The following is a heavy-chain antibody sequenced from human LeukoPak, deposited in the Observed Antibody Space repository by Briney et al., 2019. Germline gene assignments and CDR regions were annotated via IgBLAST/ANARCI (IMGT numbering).Heavy chain of an antibody. Sequence: SETLSLTCTVSGGSISSSSYYWGWIRQPPGKGLAWVGSVSYNGITYYNPSLRSRVTRSVDTSKNQFSLKLSSVTAADTAVYYCARDTGIAAAGPSSNWGQGTLVTVSS. D-gene: IGHD6-13*01. CDR3: ARDTGIAAAGPSSN. CDR1: GGSISSSSYY. V-gene: IGHV4-39*07. CDR2: VSYNGIT. J-gene: IGHJ4*02.